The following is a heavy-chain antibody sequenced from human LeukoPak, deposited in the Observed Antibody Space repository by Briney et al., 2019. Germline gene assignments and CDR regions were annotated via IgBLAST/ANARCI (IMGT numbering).Heavy chain of an antibody. D-gene: IGHD3-10*01. V-gene: IGHV3-23*01. J-gene: IGHJ4*02. CDR2: ISGSGGST. CDR3: AKDTSGARPYYFDY. Sequence: GGTLRLSCAASGFTFRSYGMNWVRQAPGKGLEWVSAISGSGGSTYYADSVKGRFTISRDNSKNTLYLQMNSLRAEDTAVYYCAKDTSGARPYYFDYWGQGTLVTVSS. CDR1: GFTFRSYG.